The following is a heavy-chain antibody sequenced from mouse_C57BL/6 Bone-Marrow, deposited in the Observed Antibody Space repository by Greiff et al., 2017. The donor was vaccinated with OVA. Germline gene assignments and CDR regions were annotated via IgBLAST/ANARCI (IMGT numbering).Heavy chain of an antibody. CDR1: GFNIKDDY. CDR3: TSYGNYVEAY. J-gene: IGHJ3*01. CDR2: IDPENGDT. D-gene: IGHD2-1*01. Sequence: VQLQQSGAELVRPGASVKLSCTASGFNIKDDYMHWVKQRPEQGLEWIGWIDPENGDTEYASKFQGKATITADTSSNTAYLQLSSLTSEDTAVYYGTSYGNYVEAYWGQGTLVTVSA. V-gene: IGHV14-4*01.